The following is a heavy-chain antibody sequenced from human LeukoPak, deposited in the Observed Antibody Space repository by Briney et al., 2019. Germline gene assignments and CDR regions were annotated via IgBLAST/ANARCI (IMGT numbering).Heavy chain of an antibody. CDR3: AKDTPRGYNYGYFDY. J-gene: IGHJ4*02. CDR2: ISSSSGTI. Sequence: GGSLRLSCAASGFTFSNYSMNWVRQAPGKGLEWVSYISSSSGTINYADSVKGRFTISRDNSKNTLYLHMSSLRADDTAIYFCAKDTPRGYNYGYFDYWGQGTLVTVSS. CDR1: GFTFSNYS. D-gene: IGHD5-18*01. V-gene: IGHV3-48*01.